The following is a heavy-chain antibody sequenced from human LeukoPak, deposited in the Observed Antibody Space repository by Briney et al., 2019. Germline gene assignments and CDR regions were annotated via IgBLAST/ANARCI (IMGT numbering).Heavy chain of an antibody. D-gene: IGHD2-15*01. CDR3: ARVVVAATLHWFDP. V-gene: IGHV4-34*01. CDR2: INHSGST. Sequence: MPSETLSLTCAVYGGSFSGYYWSWIRQPPGKGLEWIGEINHSGSTNYNPSLKSRVTISVDTSKNQFSLKLSSVTAADTAVYYCARVVVAATLHWFDPWGQGTLVTVSS. CDR1: GGSFSGYY. J-gene: IGHJ5*02.